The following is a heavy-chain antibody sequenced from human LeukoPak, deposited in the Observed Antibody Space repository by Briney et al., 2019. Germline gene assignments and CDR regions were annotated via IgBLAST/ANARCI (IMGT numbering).Heavy chain of an antibody. J-gene: IGHJ4*02. CDR2: IRYDGSNK. CDR3: AKDGGTGYTFDY. V-gene: IGHV3-30*02. D-gene: IGHD3/OR15-3a*01. Sequence: GGSLRLSCAASGFTFSSHGIHWGRQAPGKGLEWVAFIRYDGSNKYYADSVKGRFTISRDNSKNTLHLQMNSLRTEDSAVYYCAKDGGTGYTFDYWGQGTLVTVSS. CDR1: GFTFSSHG.